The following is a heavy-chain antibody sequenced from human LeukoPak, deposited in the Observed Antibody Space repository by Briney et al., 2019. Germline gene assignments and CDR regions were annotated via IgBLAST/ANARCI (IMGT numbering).Heavy chain of an antibody. CDR3: ARDGARGATLQ. V-gene: IGHV3-30*03. Sequence: GGSLRLSCAASGFTFSSYGMHWVRQAPGKGLEWVAVISYDGSNKYYADSVKGRFTISRDNSKNTLYLQMNSLRAEDTAVYYCARDGARGATLQWGQGTLVTVSS. CDR1: GFTFSSYG. J-gene: IGHJ4*02. CDR2: ISYDGSNK. D-gene: IGHD1-26*01.